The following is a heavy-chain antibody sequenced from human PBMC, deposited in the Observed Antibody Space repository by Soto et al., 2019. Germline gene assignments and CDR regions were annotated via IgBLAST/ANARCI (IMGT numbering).Heavy chain of an antibody. V-gene: IGHV1-8*01. CDR1: GYTFTSYD. J-gene: IGHJ6*02. CDR2: MNPNSGNT. D-gene: IGHD6-13*01. Sequence: ASLKVSCKASGYTFTSYDINWGRQATGQGLEWMGCMNPNSGNTGYAQKFQSRVTMTRNTSISTAYMELSSLRSEDTAVYYCARVMRQQLLDYYYYGMDVWGQGTTVTVSS. CDR3: ARVMRQQLLDYYYYGMDV.